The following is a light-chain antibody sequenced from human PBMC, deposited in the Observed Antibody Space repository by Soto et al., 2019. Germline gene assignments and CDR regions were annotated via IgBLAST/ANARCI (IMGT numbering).Light chain of an antibody. V-gene: IGKV3-20*01. CDR3: QQYRMSPPIT. CDR1: QSVSSNY. J-gene: IGKJ5*01. Sequence: LTQFTGPISLAPWKGATLCSTPSQSVSSNYLAWYQQKPGQAPRLLIYGASSRATGIPDRFSGSGSGTDFTLAMSRREPEEFALYYCQQYRMSPPITLGQGTRLEIK. CDR2: GAS.